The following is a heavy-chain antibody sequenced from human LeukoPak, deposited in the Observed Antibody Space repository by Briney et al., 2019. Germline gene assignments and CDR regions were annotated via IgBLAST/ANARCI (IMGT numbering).Heavy chain of an antibody. Sequence: RSGGSLRLSCAASGFTFSSYAMNWVRQAPGKGLEWVSSISSSSSYIYYADSVKGRFTISRDNAKNSLYLQMNSLRAEDTAVYYCARAERFLEWLTDYWGQGTLVTVSS. D-gene: IGHD3-3*01. CDR1: GFTFSSYA. CDR2: ISSSSSYI. V-gene: IGHV3-21*01. J-gene: IGHJ4*02. CDR3: ARAERFLEWLTDY.